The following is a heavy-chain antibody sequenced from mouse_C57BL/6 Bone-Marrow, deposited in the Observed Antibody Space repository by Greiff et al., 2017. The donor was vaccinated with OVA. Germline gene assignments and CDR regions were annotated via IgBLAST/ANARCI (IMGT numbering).Heavy chain of an antibody. D-gene: IGHD1-1*01. Sequence: EVQLQQSGAELVKPGASVKLSYYMHWVKQRTEQGLEWIGRIDPEDGETKYAPKFQGKATITADTSSNTAYLQLSSLTSEDTAVYYCARTGLLRCYYAMDYWGQGTSVTVSS. J-gene: IGHJ4*01. V-gene: IGHV14-2*01. CDR3: ARTGLLRCYYAMDY. CDR1: Y. CDR2: IDPEDGET.